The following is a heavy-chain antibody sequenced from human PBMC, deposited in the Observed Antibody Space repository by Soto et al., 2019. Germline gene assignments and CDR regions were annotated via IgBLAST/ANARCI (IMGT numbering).Heavy chain of an antibody. CDR3: ARDPDYGGNQDYYGMDV. V-gene: IGHV3-30-3*01. D-gene: IGHD4-17*01. Sequence: QVQLVESGGGVVQPGRSLRLSCAASGFTFSSYAMHWVRQAPGKGLEWVAVISYEGSNKYYADSVKGRFTISRDNSKNTLYLQMNSLRAEDTAVYYCARDPDYGGNQDYYGMDVWGQGTTVTVSS. CDR2: ISYEGSNK. J-gene: IGHJ6*02. CDR1: GFTFSSYA.